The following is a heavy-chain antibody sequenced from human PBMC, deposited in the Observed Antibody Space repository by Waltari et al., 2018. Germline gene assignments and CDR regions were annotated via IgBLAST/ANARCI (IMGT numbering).Heavy chain of an antibody. Sequence: EVQLVESGGGLVQPGGSLRLSCAASGFTFSSYWTSWVRQAPGKGRDWVSNIKQDGSEKYYVDSVKGRFTSSRDNAKNSLYLQMNSLRAEDTAVYYCARQTRYSSSLVYWGQGTLVTVSS. CDR2: IKQDGSEK. J-gene: IGHJ4*02. V-gene: IGHV3-7*01. CDR1: GFTFSSYW. CDR3: ARQTRYSSSLVY. D-gene: IGHD6-13*01.